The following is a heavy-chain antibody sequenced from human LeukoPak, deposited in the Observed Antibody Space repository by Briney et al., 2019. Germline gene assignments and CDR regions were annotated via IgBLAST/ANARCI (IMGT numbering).Heavy chain of an antibody. V-gene: IGHV4-34*01. J-gene: IGHJ4*02. CDR3: ARGGKYYYDSTTEWYFDY. CDR1: GGSFSGYY. D-gene: IGHD3-22*01. Sequence: PSETLSLTCAVSGGSFSGYYWSWIRQPPGKGLEWIGEINHSGSTNYNPSLKSRVTISVDTSKNQFSLKLSSVTAADTAVYYCARGGKYYYDSTTEWYFDYWGQGTLVTVSS. CDR2: INHSGST.